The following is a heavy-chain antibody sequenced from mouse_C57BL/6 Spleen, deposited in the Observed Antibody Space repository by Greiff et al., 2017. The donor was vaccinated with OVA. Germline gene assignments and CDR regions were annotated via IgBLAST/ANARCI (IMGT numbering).Heavy chain of an antibody. CDR3: ARSQGYYFDY. D-gene: IGHD3-2*02. CDR1: GFTFSDYY. V-gene: IGHV5-16*01. Sequence: EVQLVESEGGLVQPGSSMKLSCTASGFTFSDYYMAWVRQVPEKGLEWVANINYDGSSTYYLDSLKSRFIISRDNAKNILYLQMSSLKSEDTATYYCARSQGYYFDYWGQGTTLTVSS. CDR2: INYDGSST. J-gene: IGHJ2*01.